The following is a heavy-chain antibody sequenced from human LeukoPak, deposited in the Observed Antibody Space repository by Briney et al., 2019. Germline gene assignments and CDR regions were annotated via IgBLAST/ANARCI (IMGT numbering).Heavy chain of an antibody. V-gene: IGHV3-33*01. J-gene: IGHJ4*02. Sequence: GGSLRLSCAASGFTFSDYSMHWVRQTPGKGLEWVALIWNDGSNKYYADSVKGRFTISRGNSKNTLYLQMNSLKVEDTALYYCARDRGYSYGHPLDYWGQGTLVTVSS. D-gene: IGHD5-18*01. CDR3: ARDRGYSYGHPLDY. CDR2: IWNDGSNK. CDR1: GFTFSDYS.